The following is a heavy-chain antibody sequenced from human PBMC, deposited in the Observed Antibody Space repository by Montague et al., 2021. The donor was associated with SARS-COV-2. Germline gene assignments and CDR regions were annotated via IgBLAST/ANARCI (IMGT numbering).Heavy chain of an antibody. CDR3: ARHGKTRIAMIVVVIGYFDY. J-gene: IGHJ4*02. D-gene: IGHD3-22*01. CDR2: IYYSGST. Sequence: ETLSLTCTVSGGSISSRSYYWGWIRQPPGKGLGWVGSIYYSGSTYYNPSLKSRVTISVDTSKNQFSLKLSSVTAADTAVYYCARHGKTRIAMIVVVIGYFDYWGQGTLVTVSS. V-gene: IGHV4-39*01. CDR1: GGSISSRSYY.